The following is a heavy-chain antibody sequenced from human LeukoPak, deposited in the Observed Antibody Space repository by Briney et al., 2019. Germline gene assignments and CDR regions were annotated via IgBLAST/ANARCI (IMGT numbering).Heavy chain of an antibody. CDR1: GFTFSKHA. J-gene: IGHJ4*02. Sequence: GGSLRLSCAASGFTFSKHAMNWVRQAPGKGLEWVSAISGSGAGTYYADSVKGRFTISRDNSKNTLYLQMSSLRAEDTAVYYCAKTYYYDSSGYYPYYFDYWGQGTLVTVSS. D-gene: IGHD3-22*01. V-gene: IGHV3-23*01. CDR3: AKTYYYDSSGYYPYYFDY. CDR2: ISGSGAGT.